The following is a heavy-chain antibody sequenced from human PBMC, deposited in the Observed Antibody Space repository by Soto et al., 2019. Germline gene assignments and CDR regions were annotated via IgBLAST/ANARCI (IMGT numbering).Heavy chain of an antibody. Sequence: XGTLSLTCTVSGGSISSSSYYGGWIRQPPGKGLEWIGSIYYSGSTYYNPSLKSRVTISVDTSKNQFSLKLSSVTAADTAVYYCARQIRVLWFGELLNWFDPWGPGTLVTVSS. J-gene: IGHJ5*02. V-gene: IGHV4-39*01. CDR3: ARQIRVLWFGELLNWFDP. D-gene: IGHD3-10*01. CDR1: GGSISSSSYY. CDR2: IYYSGST.